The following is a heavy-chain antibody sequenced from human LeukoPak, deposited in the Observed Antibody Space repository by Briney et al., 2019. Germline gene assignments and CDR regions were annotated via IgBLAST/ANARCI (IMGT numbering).Heavy chain of an antibody. D-gene: IGHD3-10*01. CDR2: IYASGST. CDR3: ARHGSVRSPLGP. Sequence: PSETLSLTCAVYGGSFSGYYWSWIRQPPGKVLEWIGYIYASGSTNYNPSLKSRVTISVDTSKNQFSLNLTSVTAADTAVYYCARHGSVRSPLGPWGQGTLVTVSS. V-gene: IGHV4-4*09. J-gene: IGHJ5*02. CDR1: GGSFSGYY.